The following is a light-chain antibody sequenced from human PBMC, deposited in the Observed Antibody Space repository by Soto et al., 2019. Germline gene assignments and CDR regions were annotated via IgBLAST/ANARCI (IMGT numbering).Light chain of an antibody. CDR2: GAS. J-gene: IGKJ1*01. Sequence: EIVLTQSPATLSASPGERAILSCRASQSVSSNYLAWYRQRPGQAPSLLIYGASSRATGIPDRFSGSGSGTDFTLTISRLEPEDFAVYYCQQYGSSPRTFGQGTKVDIK. CDR1: QSVSSNY. V-gene: IGKV3-20*01. CDR3: QQYGSSPRT.